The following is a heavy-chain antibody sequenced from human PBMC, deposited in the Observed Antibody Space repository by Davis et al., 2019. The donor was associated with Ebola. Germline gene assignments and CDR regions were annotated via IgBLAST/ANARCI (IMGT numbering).Heavy chain of an antibody. CDR3: ARPVYYDFWSGYSPEGYFDY. D-gene: IGHD3-3*01. J-gene: IGHJ4*02. CDR1: GGSISSSSYY. Sequence: SETLSLTCTVSGGSISSSSYYWGWIRQPPGKGLEWFGSIYYSGSTYYNPSLKSRVTISVDTSKNQFSLKLSSVTAADTAVYYCARPVYYDFWSGYSPEGYFDYWGQGTLVTVSS. V-gene: IGHV4-39*01. CDR2: IYYSGST.